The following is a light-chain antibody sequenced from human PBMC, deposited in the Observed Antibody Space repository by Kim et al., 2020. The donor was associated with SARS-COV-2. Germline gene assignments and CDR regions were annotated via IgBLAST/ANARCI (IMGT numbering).Light chain of an antibody. CDR3: QQYGSSPLT. V-gene: IGKV3-20*01. CDR2: GAS. Sequence: SPGERATLSCRASQSISSSSLAWYQQKPGQAPRLLIYGASSRATGIPDRFSGSGSGTDFTLTISRLEPEEFAVYYCQQYGSSPLTFGGGTKVDIK. J-gene: IGKJ4*01. CDR1: QSISSSS.